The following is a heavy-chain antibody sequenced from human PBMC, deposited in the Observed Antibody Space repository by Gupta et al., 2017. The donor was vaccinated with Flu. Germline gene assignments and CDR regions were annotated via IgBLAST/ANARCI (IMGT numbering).Heavy chain of an antibody. Sequence: YGLHWVRQTPGKGLEWVADISYDGRDKNHADSVKGRFTISRDNSKNTLYLQMNSLKTEDTAVYHCAKDWKWNSNNYGMTVWGPGTTVTVSS. CDR3: AKDWKWNSNNYGMTV. CDR1: YG. V-gene: IGHV3-30*18. D-gene: IGHD1-1*01. CDR2: ISYDGRDK. J-gene: IGHJ6*02.